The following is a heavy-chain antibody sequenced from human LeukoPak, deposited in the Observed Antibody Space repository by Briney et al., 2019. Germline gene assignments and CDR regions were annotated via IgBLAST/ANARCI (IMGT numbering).Heavy chain of an antibody. Sequence: PGGSLRLSCAASGFTFSRYWMSWVRQAPGKGLEWVANIKQDGGEIYYVDSVKGRFTISRDNAKNSVYLHMNSLRAEDAAVYYCAKAPVTTCSGAYCYPFDYWGQGTLVTVSS. CDR3: AKAPVTTCSGAYCYPFDY. J-gene: IGHJ4*02. CDR2: IKQDGGEI. CDR1: GFTFSRYW. V-gene: IGHV3-7*03. D-gene: IGHD2-15*01.